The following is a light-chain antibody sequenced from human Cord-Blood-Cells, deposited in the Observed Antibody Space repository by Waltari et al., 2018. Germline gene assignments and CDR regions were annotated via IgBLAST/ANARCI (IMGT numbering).Light chain of an antibody. CDR1: SSDVGGYNL. CDR3: CSYAGSSNVV. Sequence: QSALTQPASVSGSPGQSITISCTGTSSDVGGYNLVSWYQQHPGKAPKLMIYEVSKRPSGVSNRCSGSKSGNTASLTISGLQAEDEADYYCCSYAGSSNVVFGGGTKLTVL. CDR2: EVS. V-gene: IGLV2-23*02. J-gene: IGLJ2*01.